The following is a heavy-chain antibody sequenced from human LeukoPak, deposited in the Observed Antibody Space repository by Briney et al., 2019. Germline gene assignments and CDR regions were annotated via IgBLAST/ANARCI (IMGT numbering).Heavy chain of an antibody. Sequence: GGSLRLSCAASGFTFSSYGMHWVRQAPGKGLEWVAFIRYDGSNKYYADSVKGRFTISRDNSKNTLYLQMNSLRAEDTAVYYCAKDLGSSQWLVPNSFDYWGQGTLVTVSS. CDR1: GFTFSSYG. J-gene: IGHJ4*02. V-gene: IGHV3-30*02. CDR2: IRYDGSNK. CDR3: AKDLGSSQWLVPNSFDY. D-gene: IGHD6-19*01.